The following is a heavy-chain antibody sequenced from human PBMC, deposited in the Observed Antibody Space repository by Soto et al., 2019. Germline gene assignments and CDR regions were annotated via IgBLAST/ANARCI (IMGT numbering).Heavy chain of an antibody. CDR3: ASAGDYLAFDI. CDR2: IYYSGST. V-gene: IGHV4-59*01. CDR1: GGSISSYY. D-gene: IGHD4-17*01. J-gene: IGHJ3*02. Sequence: SETLSLTCTVSGGSISSYYWSWIRQPPGKGLEWIGCIYYSGSTNYNPSLKSRVTISVDTSKNQFSLKLSSVTAADTAVYYCASAGDYLAFDIWGQGTMVTVSS.